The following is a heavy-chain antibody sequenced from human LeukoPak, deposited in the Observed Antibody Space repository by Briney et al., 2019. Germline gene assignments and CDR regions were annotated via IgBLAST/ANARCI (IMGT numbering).Heavy chain of an antibody. Sequence: GGSLRLSCAASGFTFSSYAMSWVRQAPGKGLEWVSAISGSGGSTYYADSVKGRFTISRDNSKNTLYLQMNSLRAEDTAVYYCAKSLDYGMGFDWFDPWGQGTLVTVSS. D-gene: IGHD3-10*01. CDR1: GFTFSSYA. V-gene: IGHV3-23*01. J-gene: IGHJ5*02. CDR2: ISGSGGST. CDR3: AKSLDYGMGFDWFDP.